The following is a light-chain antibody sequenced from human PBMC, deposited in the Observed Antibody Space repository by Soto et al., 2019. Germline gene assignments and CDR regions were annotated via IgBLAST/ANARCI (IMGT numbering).Light chain of an antibody. CDR2: DVS. Sequence: QSVLTQPASMSGSPGQSITISCSGSSSDIGSYNYVSWYQQHPGRAPKLLIYDVSYRPSGISDRFSGSKSDITASLTISGLGPEDETDYYCSSYGASSTLFGGWTKLTVL. V-gene: IGLV2-14*01. J-gene: IGLJ2*01. CDR1: SSDIGSYNY. CDR3: SSYGASSTL.